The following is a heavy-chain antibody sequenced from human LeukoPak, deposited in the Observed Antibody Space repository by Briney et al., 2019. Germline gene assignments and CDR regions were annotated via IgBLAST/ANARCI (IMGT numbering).Heavy chain of an antibody. CDR3: ARGEMATIRGDFDY. CDR1: GYSFTTYW. Sequence: GESLKISCKGSGYSFTTYWIAWVRQMPGKGLELMGIIYPGDSDTRYSPSFQGQVTISADKSISTAYLQWSSLKASDTAMYYCARGEMATIRGDFDYWGQGTLVTVSS. CDR2: IYPGDSDT. V-gene: IGHV5-51*01. D-gene: IGHD5-24*01. J-gene: IGHJ4*02.